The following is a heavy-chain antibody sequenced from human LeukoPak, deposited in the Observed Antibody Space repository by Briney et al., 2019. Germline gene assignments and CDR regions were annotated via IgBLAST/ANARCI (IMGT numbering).Heavy chain of an antibody. V-gene: IGHV4-59*01. CDR3: ARELSSFDY. D-gene: IGHD3-10*01. CDR1: GGSISSYY. Sequence: PSETLSLTCTVPGGSISSYYWGWIRQAPGKGLEWIGNIYYSGTTNYNPSLKSRVTISVDTSKNQFSLKLSSVTAADTAVYYCARELSSFDYWGQGTLVTVSS. CDR2: IYYSGTT. J-gene: IGHJ4*02.